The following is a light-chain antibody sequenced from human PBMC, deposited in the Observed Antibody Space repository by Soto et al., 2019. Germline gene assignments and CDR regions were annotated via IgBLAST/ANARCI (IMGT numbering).Light chain of an antibody. Sequence: DVVMTQSPLSLPVTLGQPASISCRSSQSLVNSDGDTFLNWFQQRPGQSPRRLIYLVSYRDSGVPDRFSGSGSGNYFTLKISRVEAGDIGIYYCMQATHWPGTFGQGTKLEIK. J-gene: IGKJ2*01. CDR2: LVS. CDR1: QSLVNSDGDTF. V-gene: IGKV2-30*01. CDR3: MQATHWPGT.